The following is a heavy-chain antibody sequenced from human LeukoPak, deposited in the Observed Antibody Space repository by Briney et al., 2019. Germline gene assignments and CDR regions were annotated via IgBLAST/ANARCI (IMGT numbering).Heavy chain of an antibody. CDR2: INTNTGNP. J-gene: IGHJ6*02. CDR1: GYTFTSYA. Sequence: ASVKVSCKASGYTFTSYAMNWVRQAPGQGLEWMGWINTNTGNPTYAQGFTGRFVFSLDTSVSTAYLQISSLKAEDTAVYYCGRDLSLYDYGDYRYYYYGMDVWGQGTTVTVSS. D-gene: IGHD4-17*01. CDR3: GRDLSLYDYGDYRYYYYGMDV. V-gene: IGHV7-4-1*02.